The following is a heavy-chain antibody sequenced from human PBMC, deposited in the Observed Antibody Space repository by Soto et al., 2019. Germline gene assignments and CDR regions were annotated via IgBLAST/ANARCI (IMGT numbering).Heavy chain of an antibody. CDR1: GYTFTSYY. Sequence: ASVKVSCKASGYTFTSYYMHWVRQAPGQGLEWMGIINPSGGSTSYAQKFQGRVTMTRDTSTSTVYMELSSLRSEDTAVYYCARSSGYYDILPGPWGAFDTWGQGTMVTVSS. CDR3: ARSSGYYDILPGPWGAFDT. CDR2: INPSGGST. V-gene: IGHV1-46*01. D-gene: IGHD3-9*01. J-gene: IGHJ3*02.